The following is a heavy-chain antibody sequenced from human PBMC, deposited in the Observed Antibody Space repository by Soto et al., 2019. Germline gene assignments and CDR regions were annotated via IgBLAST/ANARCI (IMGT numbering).Heavy chain of an antibody. V-gene: IGHV4-38-2*01. J-gene: IGHJ6*02. Sequence: SETLSLTCAVSGHSISSGFYYWGWIRQPPGKGLEWIGSIYHSGSTNYNPSLKSRVTISVDTSKNQFSLKLSSVTAADTAVYYCARARLGAYYYYYYGMDVWGQGTTVTVSS. CDR3: ARARLGAYYYYYYGMDV. CDR1: GHSISSGFYY. D-gene: IGHD6-6*01. CDR2: IYHSGST.